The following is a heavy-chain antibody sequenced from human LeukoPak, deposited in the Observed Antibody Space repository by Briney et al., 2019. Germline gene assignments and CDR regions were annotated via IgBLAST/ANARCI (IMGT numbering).Heavy chain of an antibody. CDR1: GFTFSTYT. Sequence: GGSLRLSCAASGFTFSTYTMNWVRQAPGKGLDWVSSISFGSSYIYYADSVKGRFTVSRDNAKNLLELQLSRLRAEDTAVYYCARRPYRSGFDYWGQGTLVTVSS. CDR3: ARRPYRSGFDY. J-gene: IGHJ4*02. CDR2: ISFGSSYI. D-gene: IGHD6-19*01. V-gene: IGHV3-21*06.